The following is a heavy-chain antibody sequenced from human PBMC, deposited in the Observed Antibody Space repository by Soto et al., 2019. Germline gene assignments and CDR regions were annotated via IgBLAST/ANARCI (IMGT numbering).Heavy chain of an antibody. CDR1: GGSISSSSYY. CDR2: IYYSGST. J-gene: IGHJ4*02. V-gene: IGHV4-39*01. Sequence: SETLSLTCTVSGGSISSSSYYWGWIRQPPGKGLEWIGSIYYSGSTYYNPSLKSRVTISVDTSKNQFSLKLSSVTAADPAVYYCARRRTVRYYFDYWGQGTLVTVSS. CDR3: ARRRTVRYYFDY.